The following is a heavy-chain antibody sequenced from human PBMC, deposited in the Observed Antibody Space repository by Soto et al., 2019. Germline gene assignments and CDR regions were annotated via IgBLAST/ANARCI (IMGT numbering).Heavy chain of an antibody. CDR1: GFTFRSYV. CDR3: ARWGTTGGLDV. CDR2: TSYDGSNN. V-gene: IGHV3-33*05. D-gene: IGHD3-16*01. Sequence: QVQLVESGGGVVQPGTSLRLSCVGSGFTFRSYVIHWVRQAPGKGLEWVALTSYDGSNNFYVDSVKGRFTISRHNSRNTVELQMDSLRIEDTALYYCARWGTTGGLDVWGQGTLVSVSS. J-gene: IGHJ4*02.